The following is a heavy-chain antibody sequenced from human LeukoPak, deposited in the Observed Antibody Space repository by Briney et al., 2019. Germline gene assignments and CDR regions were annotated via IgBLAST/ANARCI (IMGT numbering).Heavy chain of an antibody. CDR1: GGSISSGGYY. CDR3: ARGRRSGYYDFWSGYSDY. Sequence: SETLSLTCTVSGGSISSGGYYWSWIRQHPGKGLEWIGYIYYSGSTYYNPSLKSRVTISVDTSKNQFSLKLSSVTAADAAVYYCARGRRSGYYDFWSGYSDYWGQGTLVTVSS. V-gene: IGHV4-31*03. D-gene: IGHD3-3*01. CDR2: IYYSGST. J-gene: IGHJ4*02.